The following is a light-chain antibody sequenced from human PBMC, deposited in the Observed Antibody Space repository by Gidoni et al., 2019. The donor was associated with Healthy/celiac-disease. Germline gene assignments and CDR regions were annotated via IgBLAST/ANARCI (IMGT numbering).Light chain of an antibody. CDR3: QSDDSSLSVV. J-gene: IGLJ2*01. V-gene: IGLV1-40*01. Sequence: QSVLTQQPSVSGPPGQRVTISCTGSSSNIGAGYDVHWYQQLPGTAPKLLIYGNSNRPSGVPDRFSGSKSGTSASLAITGLQAADEADYYCQSDDSSLSVVFGGGTKLTVL. CDR2: GNS. CDR1: SSNIGAGYD.